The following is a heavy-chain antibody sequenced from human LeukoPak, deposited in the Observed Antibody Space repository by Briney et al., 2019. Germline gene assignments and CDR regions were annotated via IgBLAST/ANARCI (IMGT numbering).Heavy chain of an antibody. CDR1: GFTFSDHF. CDR2: TRNKANSYIT. V-gene: IGHV3-72*01. J-gene: IGHJ4*02. CDR3: ASIRGTFGY. Sequence: GGSQRLSCAASGFTFSDHFLDWVRQAPGKGLEWVGRTRNKANSYITEYAASVKGRFTISRDDSKNSLYLQMSSLKTDDTAMYYCASIRGTFGYWGQGTLVTVSS. D-gene: IGHD1-26*01.